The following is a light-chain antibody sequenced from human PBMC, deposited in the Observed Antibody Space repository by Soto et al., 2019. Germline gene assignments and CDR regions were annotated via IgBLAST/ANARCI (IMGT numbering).Light chain of an antibody. J-gene: IGKJ1*01. CDR2: GAS. CDR1: QSVSNNY. CDR3: QQYGSSGT. Sequence: EFVLTQSPCTLSLSPGERATLSCRASQSVSNNYLAWYQQKPGQAPRLLIHGASNRATGIPDRFSGSGSGTDFTLTISRLEPEDFAVYYCQQYGSSGTFGQGTKVDIK. V-gene: IGKV3-20*01.